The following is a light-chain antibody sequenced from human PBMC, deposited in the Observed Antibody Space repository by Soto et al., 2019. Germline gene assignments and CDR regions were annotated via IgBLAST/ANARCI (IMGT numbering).Light chain of an antibody. CDR1: SNDVGAYNY. J-gene: IGLJ1*01. CDR3: CSYAVRDTFFV. V-gene: IGLV2-11*01. Sequence: QSLLTQPRSVSGSPGQSFIISCSGTSNDVGAYNYVSWYQQHPGKAPKLVIYDVSKRPSGVPARFSGSKYGNTASLTISGLQAEDEADYFCCSYAVRDTFFVFGTGTKVTVL. CDR2: DVS.